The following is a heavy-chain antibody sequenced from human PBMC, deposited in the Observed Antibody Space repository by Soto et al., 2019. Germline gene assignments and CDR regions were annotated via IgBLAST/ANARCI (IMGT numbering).Heavy chain of an antibody. Sequence: KSSETLSLTCSVSGDSISSSSQYWGWIRQPPGKGLEWIGSIHYTGTSYYNPSLKSRFTIFVDTSKNQLSLKLSSVTAADTAVYFGATSWISRSSVPWGQGTLVAVSS. J-gene: IGHJ5*02. CDR2: IHYTGTS. CDR1: GDSISSSSQY. CDR3: ATSWISRSSVP. D-gene: IGHD2-2*03. V-gene: IGHV4-39*01.